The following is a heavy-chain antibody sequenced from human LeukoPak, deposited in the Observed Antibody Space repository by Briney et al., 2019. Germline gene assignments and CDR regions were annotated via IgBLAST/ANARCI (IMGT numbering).Heavy chain of an antibody. CDR1: GFTFGSCW. V-gene: IGHV3-48*01. J-gene: IGHJ5*01. D-gene: IGHD5-24*01. Sequence: GGSLRLSCAASGFTFGSCWMNWVRQAPGKGLEWVSYISSSSSIIYYADSLKGRSTISRDNAENSLYLQMNSLRAEDTAVYYCARRGNYNYDSWGQGTLVTVSS. CDR3: ARRGNYNYDS. CDR2: ISSSSSII.